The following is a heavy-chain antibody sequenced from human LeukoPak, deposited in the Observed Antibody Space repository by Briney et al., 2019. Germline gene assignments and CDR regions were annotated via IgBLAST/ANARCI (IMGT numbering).Heavy chain of an antibody. D-gene: IGHD6-13*01. CDR3: ARDYGYF. J-gene: IGHJ4*02. CDR2: ISSSGSII. V-gene: IGHV3-48*03. Sequence: PGGSLRLSCAASGFTFSGSAMHWVRQAPGKGLEWVSYISSSGSIIYYSDSVKGRFTISRDNAKNSLYLQMNSLRAEDTAVYYCARDYGYFWGQGTLVTVSS. CDR1: GFTFSGSA.